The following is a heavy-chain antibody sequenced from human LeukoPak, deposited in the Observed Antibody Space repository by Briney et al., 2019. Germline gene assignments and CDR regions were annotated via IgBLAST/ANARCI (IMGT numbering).Heavy chain of an antibody. CDR1: GYTFTGYY. J-gene: IGHJ5*02. Sequence: ASVKVSCKASGYTFTGYYMHWVRQAPGQGREWVGWINPNSGGTNYAQKFQGRVTMTRDTPISTAYMDLSRLRAGDTAVPFFVRPSQLRYPRFDPWGQGTLVTVSS. V-gene: IGHV1-2*02. CDR2: INPNSGGT. CDR3: VRPSQLRYPRFDP. D-gene: IGHD3-9*01.